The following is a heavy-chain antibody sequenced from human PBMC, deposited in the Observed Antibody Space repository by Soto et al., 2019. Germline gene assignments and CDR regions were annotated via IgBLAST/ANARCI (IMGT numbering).Heavy chain of an antibody. CDR1: GYTFTDFG. J-gene: IGHJ5*02. CDR3: ARAGQSEQLPLGYCSGGSCYA. V-gene: IGHV1-18*01. D-gene: IGHD2-15*01. CDR2: ISGYNGNT. Sequence: QVQLVQSGAEVKKPGASVKVSCKASGYTFTDFGINWVRQAPGHGLEWMGWISGYNGNTKYAQKVQGRVTMTTDTPTNTAYMELRSLRSDDTAVYYCARAGQSEQLPLGYCSGGSCYACGQGTLVTVSS.